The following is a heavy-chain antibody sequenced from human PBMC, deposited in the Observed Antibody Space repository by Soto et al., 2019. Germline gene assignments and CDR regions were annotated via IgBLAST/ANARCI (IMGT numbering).Heavy chain of an antibody. CDR2: ISSSGGST. Sequence: GSLRLSCAASGFTFISYAMTWVLQAPGKGLESVSAISSSGGSTYYAACVKGRFTISRDNSTNTLYLQINILKADYTAVYYFAKHAPIGYRSLGYGMEVWGKGNTVTVAS. CDR1: GFTFISYA. V-gene: IGHV3-23*01. CDR3: AKHAPIGYRSLGYGMEV. J-gene: IGHJ6*04. D-gene: IGHD3-16*01.